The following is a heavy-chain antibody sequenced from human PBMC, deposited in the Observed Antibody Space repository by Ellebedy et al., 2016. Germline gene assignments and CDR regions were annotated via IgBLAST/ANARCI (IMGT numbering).Heavy chain of an antibody. J-gene: IGHJ6*02. D-gene: IGHD4-17*01. CDR3: ASRAYGDYYYYGMDV. CDR1: GVTFSKYA. Sequence: ASVKVSCKASGVTFSKYAISWVRQAPGQGLEWMGGIIPVFGAGNYAQRFQDRVTITADKSTNTAYMELNSLRFDDTAVYYCASRAYGDYYYYGMDVWGQGTTVTASS. V-gene: IGHV1-69*06. CDR2: IIPVFGAG.